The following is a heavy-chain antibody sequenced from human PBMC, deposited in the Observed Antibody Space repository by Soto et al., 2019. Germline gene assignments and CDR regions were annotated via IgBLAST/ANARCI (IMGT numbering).Heavy chain of an antibody. J-gene: IGHJ3*02. V-gene: IGHV2-5*01. CDR1: LFSHSSRGVG. CDR3: AHYLSGYYYVSGSSCAFDI. Sequence: SGPTLVNPTQTLPLTCPFSLFSHSSRGVGVGWVRQQPGKALEWLALIMWNDDNHYSPSLKRRLTITKDTSKNQVVLTMTNMDPVDTATFYCAHYLSGYYYVSGSSCAFDIWGQGTMVTVSS. CDR2: IMWNDDN. D-gene: IGHD3-10*01.